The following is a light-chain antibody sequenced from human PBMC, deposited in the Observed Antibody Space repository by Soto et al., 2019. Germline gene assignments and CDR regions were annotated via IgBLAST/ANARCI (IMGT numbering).Light chain of an antibody. Sequence: QSVLTQPPSVSGAPGQRVTISCTGTRSNIGAGFDVHWYQQLPGTAPKLLIYDNNNRPSGVPDRFSGSKSGTSASLAITGLQAEDEADYYCQSYDNSLSGSWVFGGGTKLTVL. CDR1: RSNIGAGFD. J-gene: IGLJ3*02. V-gene: IGLV1-40*01. CDR2: DNN. CDR3: QSYDNSLSGSWV.